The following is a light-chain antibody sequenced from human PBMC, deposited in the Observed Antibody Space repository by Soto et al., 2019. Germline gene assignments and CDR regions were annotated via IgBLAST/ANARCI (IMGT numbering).Light chain of an antibody. CDR2: AAS. J-gene: IGKJ2*01. V-gene: IGKV1-9*01. CDR3: QQRNSYPRT. CDR1: QGINIF. Sequence: DIQLTQSPSFLSASVGDSVTITCRASQGINIFLAWFQQKPGKAPNLLISAASTLQSGVPSRFSGSGSETEFTLTITSLQPEDSATYYCQQRNSYPRTFGQGTK.